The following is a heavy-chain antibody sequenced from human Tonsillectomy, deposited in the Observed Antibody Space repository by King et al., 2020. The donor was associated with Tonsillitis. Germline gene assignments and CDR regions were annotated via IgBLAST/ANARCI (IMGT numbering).Heavy chain of an antibody. CDR3: AKQGHCSSTSCYFDAFDI. V-gene: IGHV3-23*04. Sequence: VQLVQSGGGLVQPGGSLRLSCAASGFTFSSYAMSWVRQAPGKGLEWVSAISGSGGSTYYADSVKGRFTISRDNSKNTLYLQMNSLRAEDTAVYYCAKQGHCSSTSCYFDAFDIWGQGTMVTVFS. CDR2: ISGSGGST. J-gene: IGHJ3*02. D-gene: IGHD2-2*01. CDR1: GFTFSSYA.